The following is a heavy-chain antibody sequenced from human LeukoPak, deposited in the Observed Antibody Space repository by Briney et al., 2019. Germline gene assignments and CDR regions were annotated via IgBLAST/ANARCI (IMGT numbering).Heavy chain of an antibody. D-gene: IGHD5-24*01. CDR3: ARAGRGWLQSPVDY. Sequence: SETLSLTCTVSGGSISSGDYYWSWIRQPPGKGLEWIGYIYYSGSTYYNPSLKSRVPISVDTSKNQFSLKLSSVTAADTAVYYCARAGRGWLQSPVDYWGQGTLVTVSS. CDR2: IYYSGST. J-gene: IGHJ4*02. CDR1: GGSISSGDYY. V-gene: IGHV4-30-4*01.